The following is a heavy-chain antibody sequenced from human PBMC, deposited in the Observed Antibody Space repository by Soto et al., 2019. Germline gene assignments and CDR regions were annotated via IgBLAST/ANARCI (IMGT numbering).Heavy chain of an antibody. J-gene: IGHJ6*02. CDR1: GGSISSYY. Sequence: QVQLQESGPGLVKPSETLSLTCTVSGGSISSYYWSWIRQPPGKGLEWIVYIYYSGSTNYNPSLKGRVTISVDTSKNQFSLKLSSVTAADTAGYYCARVGIAADGNRIYGMDVWGQGTTVTVSS. D-gene: IGHD6-13*01. CDR3: ARVGIAADGNRIYGMDV. CDR2: IYYSGST. V-gene: IGHV4-59*01.